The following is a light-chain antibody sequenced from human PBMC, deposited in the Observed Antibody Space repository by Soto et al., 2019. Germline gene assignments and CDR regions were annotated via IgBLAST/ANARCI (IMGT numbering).Light chain of an antibody. J-gene: IGKJ1*01. Sequence: DIQMTQSPSSLSASVGDTVTITCRASQNIRNFLHWYQQKPGKAPKLLIFAASNLKSGVPSRFTASGSGTDFTLIISGLQPEDHATYYCQQSYSYIRAFGQGTTVEI. CDR2: AAS. V-gene: IGKV1-39*01. CDR1: QNIRNF. CDR3: QQSYSYIRA.